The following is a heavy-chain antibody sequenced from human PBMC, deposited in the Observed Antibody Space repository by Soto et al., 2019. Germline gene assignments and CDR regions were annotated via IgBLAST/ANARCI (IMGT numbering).Heavy chain of an antibody. V-gene: IGHV1-69*13. D-gene: IGHD1-26*01. CDR3: AKDLGGSQDAFDI. CDR2: IIPIFGTA. CDR1: GGTFSSYA. Sequence: SVKVSCKASGGTFSSYAISWVRQAPGQGLEWMGGIIPIFGTANYAQKFQGRVTITADESTSTAYMELSSLRSEDTAVYYCAKDLGGSQDAFDIWGQGTMVTVSS. J-gene: IGHJ3*02.